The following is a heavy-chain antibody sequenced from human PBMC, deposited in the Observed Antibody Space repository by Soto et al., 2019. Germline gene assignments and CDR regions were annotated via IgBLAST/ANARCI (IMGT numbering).Heavy chain of an antibody. Sequence: SWIRQPPGKGLEWIGSIYYSGSTYYNPSLKSRVTISVDTSKNQFSLKLSSVTAADTAVYYCARHQSHSSSYVDPWGQGTLVTVSS. CDR2: IYYSGST. CDR3: ARHQSHSSSYVDP. D-gene: IGHD6-13*01. V-gene: IGHV4-39*01. J-gene: IGHJ5*02.